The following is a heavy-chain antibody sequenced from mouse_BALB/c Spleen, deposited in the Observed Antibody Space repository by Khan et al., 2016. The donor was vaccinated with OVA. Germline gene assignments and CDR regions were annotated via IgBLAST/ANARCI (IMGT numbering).Heavy chain of an antibody. CDR3: ARMAGK. Sequence: EVQLQESGAELVKSGATAKLSCRASALNTKDTYMHWMKQRPEQGLEWIGRIDLPNGNTKYDPKFQGKATITAHTSSNTAYFQLSSLTSDDTAVYYCARMAGKWGQGTTLTVSS. CDR2: IDLPNGNT. CDR1: ALNTKDTY. V-gene: IGHV14-3*02. J-gene: IGHJ2*01.